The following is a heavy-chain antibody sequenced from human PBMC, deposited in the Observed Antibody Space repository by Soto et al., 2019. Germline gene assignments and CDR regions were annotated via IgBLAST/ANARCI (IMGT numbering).Heavy chain of an antibody. J-gene: IGHJ6*02. V-gene: IGHV1-8*01. CDR3: ARGHVEGLHNYYYGMDV. CDR1: GYTFTSYD. Sequence: GASVKVSCKASGYTFTSYDINWVLQATGQGLEWMGWMNPNSGNTGYAQKFQGRVTMTRNTSISTAYMELSSLRSEDTAVYYCARGHVEGLHNYYYGMDVWGQGTTVTVSS. D-gene: IGHD4-4*01. CDR2: MNPNSGNT.